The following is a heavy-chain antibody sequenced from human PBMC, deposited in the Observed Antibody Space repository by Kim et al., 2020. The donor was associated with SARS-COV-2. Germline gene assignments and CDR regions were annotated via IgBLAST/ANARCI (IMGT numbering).Heavy chain of an antibody. J-gene: IGHJ6*02. Sequence: SVKVSCKASGVTFSGSAFTWVGQAPGQGLEWMGGIIPILLTTKYAQKFQDRVTITADESSSTAYMELSSLRSEDTAVYYCARGSFYYGSGTKYKTHPRPPIYYFYYGMDGWGQGTTVTVSS. D-gene: IGHD3-10*01. V-gene: IGHV1-69*13. CDR3: ARGSFYYGSGTKYKTHPRPPIYYFYYGMDG. CDR2: IIPILLTT. CDR1: GVTFSGSA.